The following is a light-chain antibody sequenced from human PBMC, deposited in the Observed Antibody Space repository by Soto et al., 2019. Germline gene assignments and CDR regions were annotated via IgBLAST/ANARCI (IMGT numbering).Light chain of an antibody. J-gene: IGKJ4*01. CDR2: GAS. CDR1: QSVGRKF. CDR3: HQYAASPLT. Sequence: EIVLTQSPGTLSLSPGESTTLSCRASQSVGRKFLAWYQQKPGRAPRLLIHGASYRATGVPDRFSGSGSETHFTLAISILEPEDFAVYYCHQYAASPLTFGGGTKVEIK. V-gene: IGKV3-20*01.